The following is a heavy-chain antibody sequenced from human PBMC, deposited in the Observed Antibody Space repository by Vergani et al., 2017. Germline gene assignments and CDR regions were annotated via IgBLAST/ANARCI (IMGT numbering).Heavy chain of an antibody. V-gene: IGHV4-59*01. D-gene: IGHD2-15*01. CDR2: IYYSGST. J-gene: IGHJ4*02. Sequence: QVQLQESGQGLVKPSETLSLTCTVSGGSISSYYWSWIRQPPGKGLEWIGYIYYSGSTNYNPSLKSRVTISVDTSKNQFSLKLSSVTAADTAVYYCANLPGGGYWGQGTLVTVSS. CDR1: GGSISSYY. CDR3: ANLPGGGY.